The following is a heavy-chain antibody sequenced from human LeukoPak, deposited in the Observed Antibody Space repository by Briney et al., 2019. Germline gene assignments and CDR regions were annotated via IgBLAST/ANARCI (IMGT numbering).Heavy chain of an antibody. Sequence: PGGSLRLSCAASGFTFSGSAMHWVRQASGKGLEWVGRIRSKANSYATAYAASVKGRFTISRDDSKNTAYLQMNSLKTEDTAVYYCTRREPDYSDYGTPFDYWGQGTLVTVSS. CDR3: TRREPDYSDYGTPFDY. CDR2: IRSKANSYAT. D-gene: IGHD4-11*01. J-gene: IGHJ4*02. CDR1: GFTFSGSA. V-gene: IGHV3-73*01.